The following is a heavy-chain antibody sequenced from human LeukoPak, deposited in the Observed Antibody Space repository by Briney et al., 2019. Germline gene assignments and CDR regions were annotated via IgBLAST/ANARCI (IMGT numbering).Heavy chain of an antibody. J-gene: IGHJ6*02. Sequence: ASVKVSCKASGYTFTGYYMHWVRQAPGQGLEWMGWINPNSGGTDYAQKFQGRVTMTRDTSISTAYMELSRLRSDDTAVYFSARVLYWNYDYYGMDVWGQGTTVTVSS. D-gene: IGHD1-1*01. CDR3: ARVLYWNYDYYGMDV. CDR2: INPNSGGT. CDR1: GYTFTGYY. V-gene: IGHV1-2*02.